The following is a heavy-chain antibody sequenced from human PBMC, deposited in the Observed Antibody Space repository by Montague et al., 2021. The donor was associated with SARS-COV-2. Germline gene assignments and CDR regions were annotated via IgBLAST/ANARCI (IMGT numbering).Heavy chain of an antibody. J-gene: IGHJ4*02. D-gene: IGHD3-22*01. CDR3: ARSPSYYYDSSGCFDY. CDR2: ISSSSCYI. CDR1: GFTFSSYS. V-gene: IGHV3-21*01. Sequence: SLRLSCAASGFTFSSYSMNWVRQAPGKGLEWVSSISSSSCYIYYADVVKGRSTISRDNAKNSLHLQMNSLSAEDTAVYYCARSPSYYYDSSGCFDYWGQGTLVTVSS.